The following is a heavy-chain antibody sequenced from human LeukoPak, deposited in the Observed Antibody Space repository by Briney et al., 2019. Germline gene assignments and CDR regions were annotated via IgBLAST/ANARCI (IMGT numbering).Heavy chain of an antibody. D-gene: IGHD6-19*01. Sequence: PGGSLRLSCAASGFTFSSYEMNWVRQAPGKGLEWASYISSSGSTKYYTDSVKGRFTFSRDNAKNSLYLQMNSLRAENTAVYYCARGQWLVRGVYFDYWGQGALVTVSS. J-gene: IGHJ4*02. CDR3: ARGQWLVRGVYFDY. CDR2: ISSSGSTK. CDR1: GFTFSSYE. V-gene: IGHV3-48*03.